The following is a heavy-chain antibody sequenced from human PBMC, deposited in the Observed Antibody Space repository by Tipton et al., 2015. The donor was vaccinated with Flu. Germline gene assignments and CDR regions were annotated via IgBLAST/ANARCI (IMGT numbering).Heavy chain of an antibody. J-gene: IGHJ4*02. CDR2: ISGSGGST. V-gene: IGHV3-23*01. Sequence: SLRLSCAASGFTFSSYAMSWVRQAPGKGLEWVSAISGSGGSTYYADSVKGRFTISRDNSKNTLYLQMNSLRAEDTAVYYCANQRGNLGWLFPDWGQGTLVTVSS. CDR1: GFTFSSYA. CDR3: ANQRGNLGWLFPD. D-gene: IGHD3-3*01.